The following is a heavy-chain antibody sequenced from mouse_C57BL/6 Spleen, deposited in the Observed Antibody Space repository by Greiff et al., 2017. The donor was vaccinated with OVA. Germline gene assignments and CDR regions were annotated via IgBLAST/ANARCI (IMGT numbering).Heavy chain of an antibody. CDR3: VRQSDGNYKYCDV. CDR1: GFSFNTYA. CDR2: IRSKSNNYAT. J-gene: IGHJ1*03. D-gene: IGHD2-1*01. V-gene: IGHV10-1*01. Sequence: EVKVVESGGGLVQPKGSLKLSCAASGFSFNTYAMNWVRQAPGKGLEWVARIRSKSNNYATYYADSVKDRFTISRDDSESMLYLQMNNLKTEDTAMYYCVRQSDGNYKYCDVWGTGTTVTVSS.